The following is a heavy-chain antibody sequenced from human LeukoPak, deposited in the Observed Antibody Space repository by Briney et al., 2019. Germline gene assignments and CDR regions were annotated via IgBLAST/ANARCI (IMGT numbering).Heavy chain of an antibody. V-gene: IGHV3-21*01. CDR2: ISSSSSYI. Sequence: GGSLRLSCAASGFTFSSYSMNWVRQAPGKGLEWVSSISSSSSYIYYADSVKGRFTISRDNAKNSLYLQMNSLRAEDTAVYYCARDGLMYYDILTGYQQREFDYWGQGTLVTVSS. J-gene: IGHJ4*02. D-gene: IGHD3-9*01. CDR3: ARDGLMYYDILTGYQQREFDY. CDR1: GFTFSSYS.